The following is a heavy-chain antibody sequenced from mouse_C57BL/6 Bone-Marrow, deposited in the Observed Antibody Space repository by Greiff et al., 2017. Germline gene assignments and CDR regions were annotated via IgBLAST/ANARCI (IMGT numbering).Heavy chain of an antibody. D-gene: IGHD1-1*01. V-gene: IGHV1-59*01. Sequence: VQLQQPGAELVRPGTSVKLSCKASGYTFTSYWMHWVKQRPGQGLEWIGVIDPSDSYTNYNQKFKGKATLPVDTSSSTAYMQLSSLTSEDSAVYYCARKEEYYYGSSYNYAMDYWGQGTSVTVSS. CDR1: GYTFTSYW. CDR2: IDPSDSYT. J-gene: IGHJ4*01. CDR3: ARKEEYYYGSSYNYAMDY.